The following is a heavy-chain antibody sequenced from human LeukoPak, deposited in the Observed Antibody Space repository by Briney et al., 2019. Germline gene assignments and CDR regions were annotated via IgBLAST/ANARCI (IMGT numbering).Heavy chain of an antibody. CDR2: INAGNGNT. V-gene: IGHV1-3*01. CDR1: GYTFTSYA. J-gene: IGHJ6*02. CDR3: ARRITMVRGVPAPDYYYGMDV. Sequence: ASVKVSCKVSGYTFTSYAMHWVRQAPGQRLEWMGWINAGNGNTKYSQKFQGRVTITRDTSASTAYMELSSLRSEDTAVYYCARRITMVRGVPAPDYYYGMDVWGQGTTVTVSS. D-gene: IGHD3-10*01.